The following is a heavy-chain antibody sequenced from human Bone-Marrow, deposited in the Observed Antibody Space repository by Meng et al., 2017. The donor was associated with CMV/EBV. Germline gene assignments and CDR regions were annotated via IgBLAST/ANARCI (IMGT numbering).Heavy chain of an antibody. V-gene: IGHV3-13*01. CDR2: IGTAGDT. Sequence: GESLKISCAASGFTFSSCDMHWVRQPTGKGLEWVSAIGTAGDTYYPGSVKGRFTISRENAKNSLYLQMNSLGVEDTAVYYCAKDNHYYDSNGYYFDHWGQGTRVTGSS. CDR3: AKDNHYYDSNGYYFDH. CDR1: GFTFSSCD. J-gene: IGHJ4*02. D-gene: IGHD3-22*01.